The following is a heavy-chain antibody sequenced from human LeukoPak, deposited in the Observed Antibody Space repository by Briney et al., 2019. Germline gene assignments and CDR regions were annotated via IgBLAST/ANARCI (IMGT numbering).Heavy chain of an antibody. J-gene: IGHJ4*02. CDR1: GGSISSYY. Sequence: PSETLSLTCTVSGGSISSYYWSWIRQPPGKGLEWIGYIYYSGSTNYNPSLKSRVTISVDTSKNQFSLKLSSVTAADTAVYYCARVMVGATSYFDYWGQGTLVTVSS. CDR3: ARVMVGATSYFDY. CDR2: IYYSGST. D-gene: IGHD1-26*01. V-gene: IGHV4-59*08.